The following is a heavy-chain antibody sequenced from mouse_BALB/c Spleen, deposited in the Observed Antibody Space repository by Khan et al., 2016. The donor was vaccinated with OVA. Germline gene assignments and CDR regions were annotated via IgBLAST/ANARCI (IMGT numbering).Heavy chain of an antibody. Sequence: QIQLVQSGPELKKPGETVKISCKASGYTFPNYGMNWVKQAPGKGLKWMGWINTYTGEPTYADDFKGRFAFSLETSASTAYLQIKNLKNEDTATYFCASGGYWYLVVWGEGTTVTVSS. CDR1: GYTFPNYG. V-gene: IGHV9-3-1*01. D-gene: IGHD1-1*02. CDR3: ASGGYWYLVV. CDR2: INTYTGEP. J-gene: IGHJ1*01.